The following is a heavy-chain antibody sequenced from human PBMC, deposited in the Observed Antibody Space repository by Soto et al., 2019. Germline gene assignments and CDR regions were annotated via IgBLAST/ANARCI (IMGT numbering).Heavy chain of an antibody. Sequence: PSVTLSLTCTVSGVSISRSSYYWAWIRQPPGKGLEWLGSIYYTGSTYYNPSLKSRVTISVDTSKNQFSLELSSVTAADTAVYYCARDFSRSSFDFWGQGALVTVSS. CDR2: IYYTGST. CDR1: GVSISRSSYY. J-gene: IGHJ4*02. D-gene: IGHD3-3*02. V-gene: IGHV4-39*01. CDR3: ARDFSRSSFDF.